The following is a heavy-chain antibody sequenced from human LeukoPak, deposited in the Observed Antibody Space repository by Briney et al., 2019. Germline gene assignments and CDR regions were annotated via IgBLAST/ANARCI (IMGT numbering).Heavy chain of an antibody. D-gene: IGHD2-15*01. Sequence: ASVKVSCKASGYMFTSYAISCVRRAPGQGLEWMGWIRAYNGNTKYAQKFQARVTMTTDTSTSTAYMELRSLRSDDTAVYYCARVAVDLDCSGDTCSSVFKSFDAWGQGTLVTVSS. CDR3: ARVAVDLDCSGDTCSSVFKSFDA. J-gene: IGHJ5*02. V-gene: IGHV1-18*01. CDR1: GYMFTSYA. CDR2: IRAYNGNT.